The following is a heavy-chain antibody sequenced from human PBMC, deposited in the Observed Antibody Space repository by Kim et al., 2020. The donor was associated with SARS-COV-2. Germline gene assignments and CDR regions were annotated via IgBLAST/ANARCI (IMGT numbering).Heavy chain of an antibody. CDR3: ARDHTYYYDSSGYYYVRGDAFDI. D-gene: IGHD3-22*01. V-gene: IGHV1-18*01. Sequence: ASVKVSCKASGYTFTSYGISWVRQAPGQGLEWMGWISAYNGNTNYAQKLQGRVTMTTDTSTSTAYMELRSLTSDDTAVYYCARDHTYYYDSSGYYYVRGDAFDIWGQGTMVTVSS. CDR2: ISAYNGNT. J-gene: IGHJ3*02. CDR1: GYTFTSYG.